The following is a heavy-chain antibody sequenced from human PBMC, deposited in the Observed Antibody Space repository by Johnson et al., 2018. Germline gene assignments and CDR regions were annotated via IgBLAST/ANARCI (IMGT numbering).Heavy chain of an antibody. CDR3: AKEGVMEWEYYGPFQY. D-gene: IGHD1-26*01. CDR1: DNYG. Sequence: QVQLVQSGGGVVQPGRSLRLSCAASDNYGMHWVRQAPGKGLEGVAVISYDGSNKYYADSVKGRFTISRDNSKNTLYLKMNSLRAEETAVYYCAKEGVMEWEYYGPFQYWGPGTLVTVSS. V-gene: IGHV3-30*18. CDR2: ISYDGSNK. J-gene: IGHJ1*01.